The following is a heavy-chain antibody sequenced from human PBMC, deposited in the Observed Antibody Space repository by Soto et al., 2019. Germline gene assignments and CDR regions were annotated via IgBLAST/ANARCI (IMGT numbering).Heavy chain of an antibody. CDR2: IIPILGIA. CDR1: GGTFSSYT. V-gene: IGHV1-69*02. J-gene: IGHJ6*02. CDR3: ARPTATLGVGVTLTPHYYGMDV. D-gene: IGHD3-3*01. Sequence: SVKVSCKASGGTFSSYTISWVRQAPGQGLEWMGRIIPILGIANYAQKFQGRVTITADKSTSTAYMELSSLRSEDTAVYYCARPTATLGVGVTLTPHYYGMDVWGQGTTVTVSS.